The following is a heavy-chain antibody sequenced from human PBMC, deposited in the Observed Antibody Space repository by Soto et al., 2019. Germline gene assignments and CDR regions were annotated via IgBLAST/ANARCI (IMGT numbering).Heavy chain of an antibody. CDR2: IWYDGSNK. CDR1: GFTFSSYG. D-gene: IGHD6-13*01. V-gene: IGHV3-33*01. J-gene: IGHJ4*01. Sequence: GGSLRLSCAASGFTFSSYGMHWVRQAPGKGLEWVAVIWYDGSNKYYADSVKGRFTISRDNSKNTLYLQMNSLRSEDTAVYYCARDHLGYSSFRRPPKNEFDYWGQGTLVTVSS. CDR3: ARDHLGYSSFRRPPKNEFDY.